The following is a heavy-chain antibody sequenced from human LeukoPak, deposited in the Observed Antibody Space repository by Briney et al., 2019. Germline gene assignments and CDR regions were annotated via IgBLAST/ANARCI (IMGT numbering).Heavy chain of an antibody. D-gene: IGHD2/OR15-2a*01. Sequence: SVKVSCKASGGTFSSYAISWVRQAPGQGLEWMGGIIPIFGTASYAQKFQGRVTITADESTSTAYMELSSLRSEDTAVYYCARVNMDAEREDYWGQGTLVTVSS. V-gene: IGHV1-69*13. CDR2: IIPIFGTA. J-gene: IGHJ4*02. CDR3: ARVNMDAEREDY. CDR1: GGTFSSYA.